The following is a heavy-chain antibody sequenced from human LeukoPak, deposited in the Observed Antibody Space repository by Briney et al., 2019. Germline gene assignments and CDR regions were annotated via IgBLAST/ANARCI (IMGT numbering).Heavy chain of an antibody. CDR3: AKGGLGKDYIDY. CDR2: ISGSGGST. D-gene: IGHD3-16*01. CDR1: GFTFSRHA. V-gene: IGHV3-23*01. Sequence: PGRSLRLSCAASGFTFSRHAMSWVRQAPGKGLEWVSAISGSGGSTYYADSAKGRFTISRDNSKNTLYLQMNSLRAEETAVYYCAKGGLGKDYIDYWGQGTLVTVSS. J-gene: IGHJ4*02.